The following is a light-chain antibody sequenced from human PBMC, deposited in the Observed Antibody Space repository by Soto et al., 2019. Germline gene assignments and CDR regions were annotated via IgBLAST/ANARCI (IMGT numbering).Light chain of an antibody. CDR3: QQRSNWPIT. J-gene: IGKJ5*01. CDR2: DAS. Sequence: EVVLTQSPATLSLYPGERATLSCRASQSVRTYLAWYQQKPGQAPRLLIYDASNRATGIPARFSGSGSGTDFTLTISSLEPEDFAVYYCQQRSNWPITFGQGTRLAIK. CDR1: QSVRTY. V-gene: IGKV3-11*01.